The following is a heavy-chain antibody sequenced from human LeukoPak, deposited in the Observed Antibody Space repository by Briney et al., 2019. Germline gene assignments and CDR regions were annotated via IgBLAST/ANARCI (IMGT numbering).Heavy chain of an antibody. CDR3: ARGEYYDILRT. V-gene: IGHV4-59*01. CDR2: IYYSGST. D-gene: IGHD3-9*01. J-gene: IGHJ5*02. CDR1: SGSFSSYY. Sequence: ASETLSLTCAVYSGSFSSYYWSWIRQPPGKGLEWIGYIYYSGSTDYNPSLKSRVTISVDTSKNQFSLKLSSVTAADTAVYYCARGEYYDILRTWGQGTLVTVSS.